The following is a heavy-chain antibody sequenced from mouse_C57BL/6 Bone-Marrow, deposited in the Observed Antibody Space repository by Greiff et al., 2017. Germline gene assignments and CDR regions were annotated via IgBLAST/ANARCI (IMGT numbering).Heavy chain of an antibody. CDR2: IDPSDSYT. Sequence: VQLQQPGAELVKPGASVKLSCKASGYTFTSYWMQWVKQRPGQGLEWIGEIDPSDSYTNYNQKFKGKAPLTVDTSSSTAYMQLSSLTSEDSAVYYCARSGATRAWFAYWGQGTLVTVSA. J-gene: IGHJ3*01. CDR3: ARSGATRAWFAY. V-gene: IGHV1-50*01. D-gene: IGHD6-1*01. CDR1: GYTFTSYW.